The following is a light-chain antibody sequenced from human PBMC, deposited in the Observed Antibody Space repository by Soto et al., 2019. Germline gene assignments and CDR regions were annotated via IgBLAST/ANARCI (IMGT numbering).Light chain of an antibody. J-gene: IGLJ1*01. Sequence: QSVLTQPASVSGSPGQSITISCTGTSSDVAFYNHVSWYQQHPGKAPKLLIYEVNNRPSGVSHRFSGSKSGNTASLTISGLQAEDEADYYCSSFAGTHTYVFGTGTKVTVL. V-gene: IGLV2-14*01. CDR2: EVN. CDR3: SSFAGTHTYV. CDR1: SSDVAFYNH.